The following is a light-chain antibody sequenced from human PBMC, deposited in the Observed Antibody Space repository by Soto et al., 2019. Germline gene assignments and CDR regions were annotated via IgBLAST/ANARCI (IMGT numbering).Light chain of an antibody. CDR3: QQYDNWPPT. Sequence: EIVMTQSPATLSVSPGERATLSCRASQSIRKNLAWYQQRPGQTPTLLIYGASTRAPGVPANFRGSGAGTEFTLTINGLQSEQVALYWCQQYDNWPPTFGGGTKVEIK. J-gene: IGKJ4*01. CDR2: GAS. CDR1: QSIRKN. V-gene: IGKV3-15*01.